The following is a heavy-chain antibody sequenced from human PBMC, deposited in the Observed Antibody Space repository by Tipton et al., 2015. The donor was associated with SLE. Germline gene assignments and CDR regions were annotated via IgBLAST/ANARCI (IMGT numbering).Heavy chain of an antibody. Sequence: RSLRLSCTSSGFRFGDYAVSWVRQAPGKGLEWVGFVRGEAYGGTAEYAAAVKGRFTISRDDSKSIAYLQMNSLRAEDTALYYCARDSRWLPDYWGQGTLVTVSS. J-gene: IGHJ4*02. CDR2: VRGEAYGGTA. CDR1: GFRFGDYA. V-gene: IGHV3-49*04. CDR3: ARDSRWLPDY. D-gene: IGHD5-12*01.